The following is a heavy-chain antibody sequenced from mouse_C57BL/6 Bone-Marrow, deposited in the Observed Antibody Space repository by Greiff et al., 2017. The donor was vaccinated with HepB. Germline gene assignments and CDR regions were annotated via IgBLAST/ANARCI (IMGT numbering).Heavy chain of an antibody. Sequence: VQGVESGAELARPGASVKLSCKASGYTFTSYGISWVKQRTGQGLEWIGEIYPRSGNTYYNEKFKGKATMTADKSYRTAYMELRSLTSEDSAVYFCARTTYDGSRDFDYWGKGTTLTVSS. CDR3: ARTTYDGSRDFDY. CDR2: IYPRSGNT. CDR1: GYTFTSYG. V-gene: IGHV1-81*01. D-gene: IGHD1-1*01. J-gene: IGHJ2*01.